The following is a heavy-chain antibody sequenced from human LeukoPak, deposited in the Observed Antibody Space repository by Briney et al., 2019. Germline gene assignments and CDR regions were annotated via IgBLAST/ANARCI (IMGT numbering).Heavy chain of an antibody. CDR1: GGSISRAGYY. D-gene: IGHD6-19*01. CDR2: IHYSGST. CDR3: ASATVAGTHLED. Sequence: SQTLSLTCTVFGGSISRAGYYWGWIRQHPGKGLEWIAYIHYSGSTYFNPSLKSRVSLSVDTSGSQFSLRLRSVTAADTAVYYCASATVAGTHLEDWGQGTLVTVSS. J-gene: IGHJ4*02. V-gene: IGHV4-31*03.